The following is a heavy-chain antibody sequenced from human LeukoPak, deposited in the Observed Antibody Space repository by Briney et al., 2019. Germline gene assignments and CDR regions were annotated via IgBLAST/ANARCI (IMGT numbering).Heavy chain of an antibody. CDR3: ARRLPPPPCVFDY. V-gene: IGHV4-59*08. J-gene: IGHJ4*02. Sequence: SETLSLTCTVSGGSISSYYWSWIRQPPGKGLEWIGYIYYSESTNYNPSLKSRVTISVDTSKNQFSLKLSSVTAADTAVYYCARRLPPPPCVFDYWGQGTLVTVSS. D-gene: IGHD5-18*01. CDR1: GGSISSYY. CDR2: IYYSEST.